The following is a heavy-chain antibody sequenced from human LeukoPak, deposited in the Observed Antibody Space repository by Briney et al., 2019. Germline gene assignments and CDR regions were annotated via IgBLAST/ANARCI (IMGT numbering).Heavy chain of an antibody. CDR3: ARGHTALLMFDY. J-gene: IGHJ4*02. D-gene: IGHD5-18*01. CDR1: GFSVGSNY. V-gene: IGHV3-53*01. Sequence: GGSLRLSCGASGFSVGSNYMSWVRQAPGKGLEWVSIIYSGGNTYYADSVNGRFTISRDNSENTLYLQMNSLRAEDTAVYYCARGHTALLMFDYWGQGTLVTVSS. CDR2: IYSGGNT.